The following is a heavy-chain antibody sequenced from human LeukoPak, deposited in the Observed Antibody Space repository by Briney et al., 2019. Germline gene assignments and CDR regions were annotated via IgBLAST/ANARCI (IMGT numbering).Heavy chain of an antibody. V-gene: IGHV3-23*01. CDR1: GFTVSSNY. CDR2: ITDTGVGT. D-gene: IGHD4-11*01. CDR3: AKRGEYDYSPFDC. Sequence: GGSLRLSCAASGFTVSSNYMSWVRQAPGKGLEWVSAITDTGVGTYHADSVKGRFSISRDNSKNTLYLQMNSLRAEDTAVYYCAKRGEYDYSPFDCRGQGALVTVSS. J-gene: IGHJ4*02.